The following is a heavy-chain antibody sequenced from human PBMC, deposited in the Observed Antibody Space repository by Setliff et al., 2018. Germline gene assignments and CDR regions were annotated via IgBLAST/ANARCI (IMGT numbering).Heavy chain of an antibody. CDR1: GYTFTAYY. CDR2: VHTGGGSA. Sequence: WASVKVSCKASGYTFTAYYMHWVRQAPGQGLEWMGIVHTGGGSASYAQNFQGRVSMTSDTSTSTVYMEVTRVTFDDTAIYYCARGGMAAAGRKGVFEYWGQGSQVTVSS. D-gene: IGHD6-13*01. V-gene: IGHV1-46*01. CDR3: ARGGMAAAGRKGVFEY. J-gene: IGHJ4*02.